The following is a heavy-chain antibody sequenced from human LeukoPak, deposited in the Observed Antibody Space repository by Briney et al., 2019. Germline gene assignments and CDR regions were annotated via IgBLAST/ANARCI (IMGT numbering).Heavy chain of an antibody. J-gene: IGHJ5*02. V-gene: IGHV4-59*12. CDR2: IYYSGST. CDR1: GGSISSYY. D-gene: IGHD1-26*01. Sequence: KPSETLSLTCTVSGGSISSYYWSWIRQPPGKGLEWIGYIYYSGSTYYNPSLKSRVTISVDTSKNQFSLKLSSVTAADTAVYYCARDELGWFDPRGQGTLVTVSS. CDR3: ARDELGWFDP.